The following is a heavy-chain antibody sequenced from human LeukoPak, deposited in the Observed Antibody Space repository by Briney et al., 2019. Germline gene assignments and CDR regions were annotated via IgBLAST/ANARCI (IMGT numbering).Heavy chain of an antibody. D-gene: IGHD6-19*01. J-gene: IGHJ4*02. CDR3: ARGGSGWYSYFDY. V-gene: IGHV1-18*01. Sequence: GASVKVSCKASGYTFSRYGISWVRQAPGQGLEWMGWINPNNGNTNYVQKLQGRVTMTTDTSTSTAYMELRSLRSDDTAVYYCARGGSGWYSYFDYWGQGSLVTVSS. CDR2: INPNNGNT. CDR1: GYTFSRYG.